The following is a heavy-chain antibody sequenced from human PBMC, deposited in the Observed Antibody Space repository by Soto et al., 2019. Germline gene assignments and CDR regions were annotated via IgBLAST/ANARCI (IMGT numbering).Heavy chain of an antibody. Sequence: QVQLVQSGAEVKKPGASVKVSCKASGYTFTSYAMHWVRQAPGQRLEWMGWINAGNGNTKYSQKFQGRVTITRDTSASRADMELSSLRSEDTAVYYCAKDGLLWLGELFPMYYFDYWGQGTLVTVSS. CDR3: AKDGLLWLGELFPMYYFDY. D-gene: IGHD3-10*01. CDR1: GYTFTSYA. V-gene: IGHV1-3*01. J-gene: IGHJ4*02. CDR2: INAGNGNT.